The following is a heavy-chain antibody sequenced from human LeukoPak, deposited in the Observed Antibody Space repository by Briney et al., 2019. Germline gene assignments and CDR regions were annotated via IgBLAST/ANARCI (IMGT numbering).Heavy chain of an antibody. CDR2: ISGSGGST. CDR3: AKDRYGSGSYYMVDY. J-gene: IGHJ4*02. D-gene: IGHD3-10*01. Sequence: GGSLRLSCAASGFTFSSYAMSWVRQAPGKGLEWVSAISGSGGSTYYADSVKGRFTISRGNSKNTLYLQMNSLRAEDTAVYYCAKDRYGSGSYYMVDYWGQGTLVTVSS. V-gene: IGHV3-23*01. CDR1: GFTFSSYA.